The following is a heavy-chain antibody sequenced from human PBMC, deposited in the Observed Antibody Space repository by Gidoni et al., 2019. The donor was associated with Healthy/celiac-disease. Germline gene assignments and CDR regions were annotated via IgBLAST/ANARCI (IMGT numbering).Heavy chain of an antibody. CDR1: GYSFTSYW. D-gene: IGHD2-2*01. Sequence: EVQLVQSGAEVKKPGESLKISCKGSGYSFTSYWIGWVRQMPGKGLEWMGIIYPGDSDTRYSPSFQGQVTISADKSISTAYLQWSSLKASDTAMYYCARHGCSSTSCYRRFSYYGMDVWGQGTTVTVSS. V-gene: IGHV5-51*01. J-gene: IGHJ6*02. CDR3: ARHGCSSTSCYRRFSYYGMDV. CDR2: IYPGDSDT.